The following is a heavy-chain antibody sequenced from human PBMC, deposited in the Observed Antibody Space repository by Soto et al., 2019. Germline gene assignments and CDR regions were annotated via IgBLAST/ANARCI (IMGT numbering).Heavy chain of an antibody. CDR3: ASAMTRLRYFDWPLGY. J-gene: IGHJ4*02. V-gene: IGHV3-30-3*01. CDR1: GFTFSSYA. Sequence: PXGFLRLTCAASGFTFSSYAMHWVRKAPGKGLEWVAVISYDGSNKYYADSVKGRFTISRDNSKNTLYLQMNSLRAEDTAVYYCASAMTRLRYFDWPLGYCAQGILVIV. D-gene: IGHD3-9*01. CDR2: ISYDGSNK.